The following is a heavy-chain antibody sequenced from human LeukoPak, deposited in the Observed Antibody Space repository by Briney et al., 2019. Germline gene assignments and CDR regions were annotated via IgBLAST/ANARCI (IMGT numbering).Heavy chain of an antibody. CDR3: TRDSTTWARSGY. V-gene: IGHV3-66*01. Sequence: GGSLRLSCAVSGFTVSSNYMNWVRQAPGKGLEWVSVINSDGTTYYADSVKGRFTASRDPSKNTLSLQMSSLRVEDTAVYYCTRDSTTWARSGYWGQGTLVTVSS. CDR2: INSDGTT. D-gene: IGHD2/OR15-2a*01. CDR1: GFTVSSNY. J-gene: IGHJ4*02.